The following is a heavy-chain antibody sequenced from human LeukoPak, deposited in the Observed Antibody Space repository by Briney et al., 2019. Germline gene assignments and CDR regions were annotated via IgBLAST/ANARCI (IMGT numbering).Heavy chain of an antibody. J-gene: IGHJ4*02. CDR3: AISNYYGSGSFDY. D-gene: IGHD3-10*01. CDR1: GFTFSSYA. V-gene: IGHV3-23*01. Sequence: GGSLRLSCPASGFTFSSYAMSWLRQAPGKGREWVSAISGCGGSTYYAAPVKGRFTISRDNSKNTLYLQMNSLRGEDTAVYYCAISNYYGSGSFDYWGQGTLVTVSS. CDR2: ISGCGGST.